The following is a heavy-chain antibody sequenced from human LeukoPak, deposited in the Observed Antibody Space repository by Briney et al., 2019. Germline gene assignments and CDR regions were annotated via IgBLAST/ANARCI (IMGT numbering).Heavy chain of an antibody. CDR1: GFTFSSYA. D-gene: IGHD4-23*01. J-gene: IGHJ4*02. CDR2: ISGSGGST. Sequence: GGSLRLSCAASGFTFSSYAMSWVRQAPGKGLEWVSAISGSGGSTYYADSVKGRFTISRDNSKNTLYLQMNSLRAEDTALYYCVRGHNGGPFDHWGQGTPVTVSS. CDR3: VRGHNGGPFDH. V-gene: IGHV3-23*01.